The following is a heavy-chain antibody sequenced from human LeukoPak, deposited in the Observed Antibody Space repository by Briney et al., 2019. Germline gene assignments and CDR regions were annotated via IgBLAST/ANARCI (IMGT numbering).Heavy chain of an antibody. V-gene: IGHV1-46*01. CDR1: GYTFSNYY. D-gene: IGHD2-21*01. CDR2: IGGST. Sequence: ASVKVSCKASGYTFSNYYIHWVRQAPGQGLEWMGIIGGSTNYAQKFQGRVTMTRDTSTSTVYMELSSLRSEDTAVYYCARGLVVRDDDYWGQGTLVTVSS. J-gene: IGHJ4*02. CDR3: ARGLVVRDDDY.